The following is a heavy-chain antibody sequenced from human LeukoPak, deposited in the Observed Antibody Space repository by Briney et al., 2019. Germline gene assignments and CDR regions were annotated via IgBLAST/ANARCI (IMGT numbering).Heavy chain of an antibody. CDR2: IKQDGSEK. D-gene: IGHD3-22*01. CDR3: AREGHYYDSSGYYFKYMDV. Sequence: GGSLRLSCAASGFTFSSYWMSWVRQAPGKGLEGVANIKQDGSEKYYVDSVKGRFTISRDNAKNSLYLQMNSLRAEDTAVYYCAREGHYYDSSGYYFKYMDVWGKGTTVTVSS. J-gene: IGHJ6*03. CDR1: GFTFSSYW. V-gene: IGHV3-7*01.